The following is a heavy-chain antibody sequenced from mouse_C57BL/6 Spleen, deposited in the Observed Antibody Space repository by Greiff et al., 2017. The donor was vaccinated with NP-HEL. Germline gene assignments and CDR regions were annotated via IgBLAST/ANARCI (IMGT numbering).Heavy chain of an antibody. CDR1: GYSITSGYY. CDR3: ARGGVTNPPFAY. V-gene: IGHV3-6*01. CDR2: ISYDGSN. J-gene: IGHJ3*01. Sequence: EVKLQESGPGLVKPSQSLSLTCSVTGYSITSGYYWNWIRQFPGNKLEWMGYISYDGSNNYNPSLKNRISITRDTSKNQFFLKLNSVTTEDTATYYCARGGVTNPPFAYWGQGTLVTVSA. D-gene: IGHD2-5*01.